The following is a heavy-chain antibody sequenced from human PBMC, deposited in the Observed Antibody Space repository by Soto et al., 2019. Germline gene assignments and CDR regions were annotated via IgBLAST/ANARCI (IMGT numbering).Heavy chain of an antibody. V-gene: IGHV3-23*04. CDR2: ISSSGGST. CDR3: MRPAPRGRHYFYFGMDV. Sequence: EVQLVESGGGLVQPGGSLRLSCAASGFTFSSYEMNWVRQAPGKGLEWISYISSSGGSTYYADSVKGRFTISRDNSKNTLFLRMNRPRVEDTAVYYCMRPAPRGRHYFYFGMDVWGQGTTVTVSS. D-gene: IGHD3-10*01. J-gene: IGHJ6*02. CDR1: GFTFSSYE.